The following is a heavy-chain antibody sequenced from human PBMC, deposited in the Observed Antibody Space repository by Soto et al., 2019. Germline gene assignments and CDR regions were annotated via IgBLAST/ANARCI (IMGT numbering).Heavy chain of an antibody. CDR1: GFTLSSYA. D-gene: IGHD3-22*01. V-gene: IGHV3-21*01. Sequence: GGSLRLSCAASGFTLSSYAMSWVRQAPGKGLEWVSTISSSSSYIYYADSVKGRFTISRDNAKNSLYLQMNSLRAEDTAVYYCCVAFRIRGPIVVTYNWDYWGQGTLVTVSS. CDR2: ISSSSSYI. CDR3: CVAFRIRGPIVVTYNWDY. J-gene: IGHJ4*02.